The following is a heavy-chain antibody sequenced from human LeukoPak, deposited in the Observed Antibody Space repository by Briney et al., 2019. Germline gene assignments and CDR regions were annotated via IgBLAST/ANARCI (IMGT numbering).Heavy chain of an antibody. CDR2: IYYSGST. Sequence: SETLSLTCAVYGGSFSGYYWSWIRQPPGKGLEWIGYIYYSGSTNYNPSLKSRVTISVDTSKNQFSLKLSSVTAADTAVYYCARRGASGTIDYWGQGTLVTVSS. CDR1: GGSFSGYY. CDR3: ARRGASGTIDY. V-gene: IGHV4-59*08. J-gene: IGHJ4*02. D-gene: IGHD1-1*01.